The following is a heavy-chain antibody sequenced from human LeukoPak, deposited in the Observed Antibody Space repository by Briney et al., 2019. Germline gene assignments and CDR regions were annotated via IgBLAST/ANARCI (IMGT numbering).Heavy chain of an antibody. D-gene: IGHD6-13*01. Sequence: ASVKVSCKASGYTFTGYYMHWVRQAPGQGLEWMGWINPNSGGTNYAQKFQGWVTMTRDTSISTAFMELSRLKSDDTAVYYCARVSAAAGNSLDYWGQGTLVTVSS. CDR1: GYTFTGYY. CDR2: INPNSGGT. CDR3: ARVSAAAGNSLDY. J-gene: IGHJ4*02. V-gene: IGHV1-2*04.